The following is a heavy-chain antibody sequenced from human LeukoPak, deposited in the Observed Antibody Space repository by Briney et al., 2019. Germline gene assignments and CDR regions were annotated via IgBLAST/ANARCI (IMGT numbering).Heavy chain of an antibody. CDR1: GFAFSSYW. J-gene: IGHJ3*02. CDR2: IKEDGSER. V-gene: IGHV3-7*01. Sequence: GGSLRLSCAASGFAFSSYWMTWVRQAPGQGLEWVANIKEDGSERYYLDSVKGRCTISRDNAKNSLYLQMNSLRAEDTAVYYCARGRFDGSGYYFFDIWGQGTMVTVSS. D-gene: IGHD3-22*01. CDR3: ARGRFDGSGYYFFDI.